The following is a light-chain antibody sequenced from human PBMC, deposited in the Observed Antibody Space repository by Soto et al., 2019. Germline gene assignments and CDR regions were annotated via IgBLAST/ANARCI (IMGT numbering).Light chain of an antibody. CDR2: AAS. CDR3: LQQKSYPLT. CDR1: QGINNH. J-gene: IGKJ4*01. Sequence: DIQMTQSPSAMSASVGDSSTITCRARQGINNHLVWFQQKPGKVPQRLIYAASRLHSGVPSTFSGSGSGTEFTLTISSLQPEDSATSYCLQQKSYPLTFGGGTKVEI. V-gene: IGKV1-17*03.